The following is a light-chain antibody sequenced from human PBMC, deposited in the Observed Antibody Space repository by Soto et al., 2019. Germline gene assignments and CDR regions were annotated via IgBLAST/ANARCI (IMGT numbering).Light chain of an antibody. Sequence: QSVLTQPASVSGSPGQSITISCTGTSSDVGSYNLVSWYQQHPGKAPKLMIYEGSKRPSGVSNRFSGSKSGNTASLTISRLQAEDEADYYCCSYAGSSTYVFGTGPKLTVL. J-gene: IGLJ1*01. V-gene: IGLV2-23*01. CDR2: EGS. CDR1: SSDVGSYNL. CDR3: CSYAGSSTYV.